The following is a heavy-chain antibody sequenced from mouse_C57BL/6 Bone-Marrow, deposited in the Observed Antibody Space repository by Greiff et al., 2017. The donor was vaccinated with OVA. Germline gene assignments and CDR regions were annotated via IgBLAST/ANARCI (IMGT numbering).Heavy chain of an antibody. CDR1: GYAFSSSW. V-gene: IGHV1-82*01. CDR3: AHYYGSSYGAY. J-gene: IGHJ3*01. CDR2: IYPGDGDT. Sequence: VNVVESGPELVKPGASVKISCKASGYAFSSSWMNWVKQRPGKGLEWIGRIYPGDGDTNYNGKFKGKATLTADKSSSTAYMQLSSLTSEDSAVYFCAHYYGSSYGAYWGQGTLVTVSA. D-gene: IGHD1-1*01.